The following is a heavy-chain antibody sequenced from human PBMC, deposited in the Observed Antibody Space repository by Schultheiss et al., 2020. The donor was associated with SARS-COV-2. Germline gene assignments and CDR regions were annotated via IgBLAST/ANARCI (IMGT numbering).Heavy chain of an antibody. CDR1: GGSISSGGYY. V-gene: IGHV4-61*08. Sequence: ETLSLTCTVSGGSISSGGYYWSWIRQHPGKGLEWIGYIYYSGSTNYNPSLKSRVTISVDTSKNQFSLKLSSVTAADTAVYYCARNRVTTVTHSYYYYGMDVWGQGTTVTVSS. CDR2: IYYSGST. D-gene: IGHD4-17*01. CDR3: ARNRVTTVTHSYYYYGMDV. J-gene: IGHJ6*02.